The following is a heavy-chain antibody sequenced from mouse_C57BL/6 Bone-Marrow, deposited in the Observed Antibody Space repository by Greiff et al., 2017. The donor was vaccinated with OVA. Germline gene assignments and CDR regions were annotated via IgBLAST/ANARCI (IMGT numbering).Heavy chain of an antibody. CDR3: TRWRWLLPY. Sequence: QVQLKESGAELVRPGASVTLSCKASGYTFTDYEMHWVKQTPVHGLEWIGAIDPETGGTAYNQKFKGKAILTADKSSSTAYMELRSLTSEDSAVYYCTRWRWLLPYWGQGTSVTVSS. J-gene: IGHJ4*01. D-gene: IGHD2-3*01. CDR2: IDPETGGT. CDR1: GYTFTDYE. V-gene: IGHV1-15*01.